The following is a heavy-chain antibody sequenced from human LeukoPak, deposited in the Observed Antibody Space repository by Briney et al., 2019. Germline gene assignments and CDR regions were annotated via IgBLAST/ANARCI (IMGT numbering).Heavy chain of an antibody. CDR2: IRYDGSNK. Sequence: GGSLRLSCAASGFTFSSYGMHWVRQAPGKGLEWVAFIRYDGSNKYYADSVKGRFTISRDNSKNTLYLQMNSLRAEDTAVYYCAKDLVVVPAAINWFDPWGQGTLVTVSS. D-gene: IGHD2-2*01. V-gene: IGHV3-30*02. J-gene: IGHJ5*02. CDR1: GFTFSSYG. CDR3: AKDLVVVPAAINWFDP.